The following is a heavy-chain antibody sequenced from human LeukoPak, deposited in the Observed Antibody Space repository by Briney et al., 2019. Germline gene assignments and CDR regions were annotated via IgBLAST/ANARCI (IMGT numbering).Heavy chain of an antibody. D-gene: IGHD3-10*01. V-gene: IGHV1-18*01. CDR3: ARDLETSLGFYYYYYGMDV. Sequence: ASVKVSCKASGYTFTSYGISWVRQAPGQGLEWMGWISAYNGNTNYAQKLQGRVTMTTDTSTSTAYMELRSLRSDDTAVYYCARDLETSLGFYYYYYGMDVWGQGTTVTVSS. CDR2: ISAYNGNT. CDR1: GYTFTSYG. J-gene: IGHJ6*02.